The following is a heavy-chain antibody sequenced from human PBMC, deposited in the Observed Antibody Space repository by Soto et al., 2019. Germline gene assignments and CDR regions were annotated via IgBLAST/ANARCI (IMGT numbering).Heavy chain of an antibody. Sequence: QITLKESGPTLVKPTQTLTLTCTFSGVSLSTSGVGVGWIRQPPGKALEWLALIYWDDDKRYSPSLKSRLTITNDTSKNKVVLTMPNMDPVDTATYYCAHRRAWANAFDIWGQGTMVTVSS. CDR3: AHRRAWANAFDI. CDR2: IYWDDDK. J-gene: IGHJ3*02. V-gene: IGHV2-5*02. D-gene: IGHD7-27*01. CDR1: GVSLSTSGVG.